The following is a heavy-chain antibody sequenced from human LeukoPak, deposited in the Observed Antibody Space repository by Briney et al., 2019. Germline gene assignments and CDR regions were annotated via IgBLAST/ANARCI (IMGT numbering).Heavy chain of an antibody. J-gene: IGHJ5*02. CDR1: GFTFSSYW. Sequence: GGSLRLSCAASGFTFSSYWMNWVRQAPGKGLEWVSSISSSSSYIYYADSVKGRFTISRDNAKKSLYLQMNSLRAEDTAVYYCARTYYYDSSGYREDWFDPWGQGTLVTVSS. CDR3: ARTYYYDSSGYREDWFDP. CDR2: ISSSSSYI. V-gene: IGHV3-21*01. D-gene: IGHD3-22*01.